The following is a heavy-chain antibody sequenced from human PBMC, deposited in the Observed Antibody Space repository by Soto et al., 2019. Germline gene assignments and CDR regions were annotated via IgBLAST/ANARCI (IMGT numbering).Heavy chain of an antibody. CDR1: GYTFTSYG. J-gene: IGHJ6*02. Sequence: ASVKVSCKASGYTFTSYGISWVRQAPGQGLEWMGWISAYNGNTNYAQKLQGRVTMTTDTSTSTAYMELRSLRSDDTAGYYCARDPHSGYDLQYSVGYYGMDLCGQGTTLTVSS. CDR2: ISAYNGNT. V-gene: IGHV1-18*01. D-gene: IGHD5-12*01. CDR3: ARDPHSGYDLQYSVGYYGMDL.